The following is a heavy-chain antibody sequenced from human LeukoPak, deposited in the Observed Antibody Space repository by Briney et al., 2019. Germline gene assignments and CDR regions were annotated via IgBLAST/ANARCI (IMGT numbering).Heavy chain of an antibody. CDR2: ISSSSSYI. CDR1: GFTFSSYS. D-gene: IGHD3-22*01. CDR3: ARDPFYDSSGREDY. J-gene: IGHJ4*02. Sequence: GSLRLSCPASGFTFSSYSMNWVRQAPGKGLEWVSSISSSSSYIYYADSVKGRFTISRDNAKNSLYLQMNSLRAEDTAVYYCARDPFYDSSGREDYWGQGTLVTVSS. V-gene: IGHV3-21*01.